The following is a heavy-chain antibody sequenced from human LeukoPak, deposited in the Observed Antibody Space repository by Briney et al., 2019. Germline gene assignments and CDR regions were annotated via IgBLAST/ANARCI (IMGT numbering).Heavy chain of an antibody. J-gene: IGHJ3*02. D-gene: IGHD5-18*01. V-gene: IGHV3-11*01. Sequence: PGGSLRLSCAASGFTFSDYYMSWIRQAPGKGLEWVSYISSSGSTIYYADSVKGRFTISRDNAKNSRYLQMNSLRAEDTAVYYCARGTGNTAMVYDAFDIWGQGTMVTVSS. CDR3: ARGTGNTAMVYDAFDI. CDR2: ISSSGSTI. CDR1: GFTFSDYY.